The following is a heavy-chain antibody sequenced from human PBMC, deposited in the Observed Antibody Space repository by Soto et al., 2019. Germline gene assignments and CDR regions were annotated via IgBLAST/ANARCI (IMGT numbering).Heavy chain of an antibody. V-gene: IGHV3-7*01. CDR3: ARVGITMVRGYYYYYMDV. J-gene: IGHJ6*03. D-gene: IGHD3-10*01. CDR2: IKQDGSEK. Sequence: GGSLRLSCAASGFTFSSYWMSWVRQAPGKGLEWVANIKQDGSEKYYVDSVKGRFTISRDNAKNSLYLQMNSLRVEDTAVYYCARVGITMVRGYYYYYMDVWGKGTTVTVSS. CDR1: GFTFSSYW.